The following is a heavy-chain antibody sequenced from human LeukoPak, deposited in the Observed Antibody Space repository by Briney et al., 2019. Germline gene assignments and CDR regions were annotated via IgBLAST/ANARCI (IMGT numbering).Heavy chain of an antibody. CDR1: GGSFSGYY. D-gene: IGHD5-18*01. CDR2: INHSGST. V-gene: IGHV4-34*01. CDR3: ARGTAMVTVDY. J-gene: IGHJ4*02. Sequence: SETLSLTCAVYGGSFSGYYWSWIRQPPGKGLEWIGEINHSGSTNYNPSLKSRVTISVDTSKNQFSLKLSSVTAADTAVYYCARGTAMVTVDYWGQGTLVTGSS.